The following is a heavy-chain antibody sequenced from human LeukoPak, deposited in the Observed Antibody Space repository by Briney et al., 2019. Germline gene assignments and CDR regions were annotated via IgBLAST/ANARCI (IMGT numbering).Heavy chain of an antibody. D-gene: IGHD4-23*01. CDR1: GSTFSSYW. CDR3: ARDIRWSFDY. J-gene: IGHJ4*02. Sequence: GGSLRLSCAASGSTFSSYWMSWVRQAPGKGLEWVANIKQDGSEKYYVDSLKGRFTISRDNAKNSLYLQMNSLRAEDTAVYYCARDIRWSFDYWGQGIMVTVSS. CDR2: IKQDGSEK. V-gene: IGHV3-7*01.